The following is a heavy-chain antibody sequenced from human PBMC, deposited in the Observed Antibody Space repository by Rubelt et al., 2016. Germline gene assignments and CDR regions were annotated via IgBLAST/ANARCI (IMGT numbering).Heavy chain of an antibody. CDR2: INPSGGST. CDR3: ARGPPASYSSGPPDY. D-gene: IGHD6-25*01. J-gene: IGHJ4*02. Sequence: MHWVRQAPGQGLEWMGIINPSGGSTSYAQKFQGRVTMTRNTSISTAYMELSSLRSEDTAVYYCARGPPASYSSGPPDYWGQGTLVTVSS. V-gene: IGHV1-46*01.